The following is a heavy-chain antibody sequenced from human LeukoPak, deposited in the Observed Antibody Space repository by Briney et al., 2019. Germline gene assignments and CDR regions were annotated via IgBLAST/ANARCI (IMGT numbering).Heavy chain of an antibody. CDR3: AREDYDILAGYYRHFDY. J-gene: IGHJ4*02. CDR2: IRYDGTNK. CDR1: GFTFSSYG. Sequence: PGGSLRLSCAASGFTFSSYGMHWVRQTPGKGLEWVAFIRYDGTNKQYADSVKGRFTIPRDNSKNTLYLKMNRLRPEDTAVYYCAREDYDILAGYYRHFDYWGQGTLVTVSS. D-gene: IGHD3-9*01. V-gene: IGHV3-30*02.